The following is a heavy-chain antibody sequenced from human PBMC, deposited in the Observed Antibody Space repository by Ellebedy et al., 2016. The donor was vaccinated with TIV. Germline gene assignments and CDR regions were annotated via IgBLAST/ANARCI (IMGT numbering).Heavy chain of an antibody. Sequence: GESLKISXAASGFTFDDFAMHWVRQVAGKGLEWVSAIGTAGDTFYSDSVRGRFTISRESANNFLYLQMNSLRVEDTAVYHCVRAPSWQWRDWFDSWGQGTLVTVSS. CDR3: VRAPSWQWRDWFDS. CDR1: GFTFDDFA. V-gene: IGHV3-13*01. J-gene: IGHJ5*01. D-gene: IGHD2-8*01. CDR2: IGTAGDT.